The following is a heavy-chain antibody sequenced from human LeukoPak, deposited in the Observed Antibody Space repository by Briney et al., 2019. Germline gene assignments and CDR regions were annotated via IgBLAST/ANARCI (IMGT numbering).Heavy chain of an antibody. CDR3: AKGNPHYGSGSYYIDY. V-gene: IGHV3-23*01. J-gene: IGHJ4*02. CDR2: ISGSGGST. D-gene: IGHD3-10*01. Sequence: PGGSLRLSCAASGFTFSSYAMSWVRQAPGKGLEWVSAISGSGGSTYYADSVKGRFTVSRDNSNNTLYLQMDSLRAEDTAVYYCAKGNPHYGSGSYYIDYWGQGTLVTVSS. CDR1: GFTFSSYA.